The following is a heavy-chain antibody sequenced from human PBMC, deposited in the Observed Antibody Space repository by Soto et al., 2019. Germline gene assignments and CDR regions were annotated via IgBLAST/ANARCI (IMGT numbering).Heavy chain of an antibody. J-gene: IGHJ4*02. D-gene: IGHD3-22*01. Sequence: GGSLRLSCAASGFTFSSYGMHWVRQAPGKGLEWVAVIWSDGSNKYYADSVKGRFTISRDNSKNTLYLQMNSLRAEDTAVYYCARDQSPGMWLFAPDYWGQGTLVTVSS. CDR2: IWSDGSNK. CDR3: ARDQSPGMWLFAPDY. CDR1: GFTFSSYG. V-gene: IGHV3-33*01.